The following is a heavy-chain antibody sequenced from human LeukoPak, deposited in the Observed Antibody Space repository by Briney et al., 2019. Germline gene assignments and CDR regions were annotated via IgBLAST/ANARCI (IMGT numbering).Heavy chain of an antibody. CDR3: AKDKGREGDY. D-gene: IGHD1-26*01. J-gene: IGHJ4*02. CDR2: ISYDGSNK. Sequence: PGGSLRLSCAASGFTFSSYGMHWVRQAPGKGLEWVAVISYDGSNKYYADSVQGRFTISRDNSKNTLYLQMNSLRAEDTAVYYCAKDKGREGDYWGQGTLVTVSS. V-gene: IGHV3-30*18. CDR1: GFTFSSYG.